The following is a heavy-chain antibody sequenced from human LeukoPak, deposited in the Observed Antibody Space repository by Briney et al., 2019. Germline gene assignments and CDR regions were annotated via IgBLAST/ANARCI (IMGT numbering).Heavy chain of an antibody. V-gene: IGHV3-64*01. D-gene: IGHD3-10*01. CDR2: ISSNGGST. Sequence: GGSLRLSCAASGFTFSSYAMHWVRQAPGKGLEYVSAISSNGGSTYYANSVKGRFTNSRDNSKNTLYLQMGSLRAEDMAVYYCASFNYVSGFDYWGQGTLVTVSS. CDR1: GFTFSSYA. CDR3: ASFNYVSGFDY. J-gene: IGHJ4*02.